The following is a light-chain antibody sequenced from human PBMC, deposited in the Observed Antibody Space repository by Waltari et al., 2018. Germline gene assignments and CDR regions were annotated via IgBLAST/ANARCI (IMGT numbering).Light chain of an antibody. V-gene: IGLV2-14*03. CDR1: SSDVGSSNY. CDR2: AVS. Sequence: QSALTQPASVSGSPGQSITISCAGASSDVGSSNYVSCYQQHPGKAPKLMIYAVSNRPSGVSNRFHGSKSGNTASLTISGLQAEDEGDYYCISYTGSITFVFGTGTKLTVL. J-gene: IGLJ1*01. CDR3: ISYTGSITFV.